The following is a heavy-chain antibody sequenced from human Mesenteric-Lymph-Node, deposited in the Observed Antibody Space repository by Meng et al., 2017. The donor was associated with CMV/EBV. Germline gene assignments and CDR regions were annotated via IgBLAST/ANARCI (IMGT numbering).Heavy chain of an antibody. D-gene: IGHD6-19*01. CDR2: VSGSSGST. CDR3: AKDSGSSGWADY. V-gene: IGHV3-23*01. Sequence: GESLKISCAASGFTFSSYAINWVRQAPGKGLEWVSAVSGSSGSTYYADSVKGQFTVSRDNSKNMVYLQMNSLRAEDTAVYYCAKDSGSSGWADYWGQGTLVTVSS. CDR1: GFTFSSYA. J-gene: IGHJ4*02.